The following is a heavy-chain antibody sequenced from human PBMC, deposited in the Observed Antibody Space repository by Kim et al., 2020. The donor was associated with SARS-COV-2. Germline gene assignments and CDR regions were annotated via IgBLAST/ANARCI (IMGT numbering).Heavy chain of an antibody. J-gene: IGHJ5*02. CDR1: RGSINDYY. D-gene: IGHD6-13*01. V-gene: IGHV4-59*01. Sequence: SETLSLTCTVSRGSINDYYWSWVRQSPEKGLEWVGYIFYLGSTNYNPSLKSRVTISVDTSKNQFSLRLASVTAADTATSYCARSSSSWNNWFDPWGQGTLVTVST. CDR3: ARSSSSWNNWFDP. CDR2: IFYLGST.